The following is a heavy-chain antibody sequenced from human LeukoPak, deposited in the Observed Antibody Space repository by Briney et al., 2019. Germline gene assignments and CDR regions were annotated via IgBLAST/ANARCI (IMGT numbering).Heavy chain of an antibody. CDR2: ISYDGNNK. Sequence: PGGSLRLSCAASGFTFSSYAMHWVRQAPGKGLEWVAGISYDGNNKYYADSVKGRFTISRDNSKNTLYLQMNSLRTEDTAVYYCARDTVDSSGWYPDYWGQGTLVTVSS. CDR1: GFTFSSYA. V-gene: IGHV3-30-3*01. D-gene: IGHD6-19*01. J-gene: IGHJ4*02. CDR3: ARDTVDSSGWYPDY.